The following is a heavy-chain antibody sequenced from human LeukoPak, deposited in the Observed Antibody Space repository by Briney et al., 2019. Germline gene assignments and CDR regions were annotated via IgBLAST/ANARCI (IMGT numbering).Heavy chain of an antibody. CDR2: ISSTSDTR. CDR1: GFIFSNYR. J-gene: IGHJ4*02. V-gene: IGHV3-48*01. CDR3: TRELAY. Sequence: GGSLRLSCATSGFIFSNYRMNWVRQAPGKGVEWVAYISSTSDTRYYVDSVKGRFTISRDNAKDSLYLQMNSLRVDDTAVYYCTRELAYWGQGTLVTVSS.